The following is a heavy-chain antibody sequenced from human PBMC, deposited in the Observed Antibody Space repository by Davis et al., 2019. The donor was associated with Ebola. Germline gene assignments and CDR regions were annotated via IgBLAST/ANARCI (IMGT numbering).Heavy chain of an antibody. J-gene: IGHJ4*02. CDR1: GASVSSRDYY. V-gene: IGHV4-39*02. Sequence: PSETLSFTCTVSGASVSSRDYYWAWIRQPPGKGLEWIGTVYYTGNTYYNPSLMSRVTVSVDTSKNHFSLWLTSMTAADTAVYYCARLLYYFDSSGDYSYWGQGTLVTVSS. D-gene: IGHD3-22*01. CDR2: VYYTGNT. CDR3: ARLLYYFDSSGDYSY.